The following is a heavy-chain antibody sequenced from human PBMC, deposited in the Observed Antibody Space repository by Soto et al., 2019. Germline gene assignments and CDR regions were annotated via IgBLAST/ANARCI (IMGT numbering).Heavy chain of an antibody. J-gene: IGHJ4*02. Sequence: QVQLLQSGAEVKKPGASVKVSCKASGDTFTANYIHWVRQAPGQGLECMGWINRKSGGTKYPQKFQGRVTMTRDTSLSTVYMTLTRLTSDDTAVYYCARDLAKGGGSAGFDYWGQGTLVTVSS. CDR1: GDTFTANY. CDR3: ARDLAKGGGSAGFDY. D-gene: IGHD1-26*01. CDR2: INRKSGGT. V-gene: IGHV1-2*02.